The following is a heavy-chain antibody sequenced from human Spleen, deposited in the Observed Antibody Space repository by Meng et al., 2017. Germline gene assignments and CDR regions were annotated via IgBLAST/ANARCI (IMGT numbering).Heavy chain of an antibody. CDR3: ASSSGEFPDY. V-gene: IGHV4-34*01. CDR1: GGSLSGYY. D-gene: IGHD3-10*01. Sequence: SETLSLTCAVNGGSLSGYYWSWIRQTPGKGLEWIGEINHSGRTNYNPSLKSRLTISVDTSMNQFSLKLNSVTAADTAVYYCASSSGEFPDYWGQGTLVTVSS. CDR2: INHSGRT. J-gene: IGHJ4*02.